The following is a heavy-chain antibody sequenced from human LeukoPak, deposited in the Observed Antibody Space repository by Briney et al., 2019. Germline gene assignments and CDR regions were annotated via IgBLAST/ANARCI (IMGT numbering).Heavy chain of an antibody. V-gene: IGHV3-30*02. CDR1: GFTFSSYG. J-gene: IGHJ4*02. D-gene: IGHD3-10*01. Sequence: GALRLSCAASGFTFSSYGMHWVRQAPGKGLEWVAFIRYDGSNKYYADSVKGRFTISRDNSKNTLYLQMNSLRAEDTAVYYCAKMHGSGTLFAYYFDYWGQGTLVTVSS. CDR3: AKMHGSGTLFAYYFDY. CDR2: IRYDGSNK.